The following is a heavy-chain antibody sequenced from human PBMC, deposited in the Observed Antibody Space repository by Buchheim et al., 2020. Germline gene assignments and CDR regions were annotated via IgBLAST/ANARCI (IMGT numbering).Heavy chain of an antibody. D-gene: IGHD3-9*01. J-gene: IGHJ6*02. CDR2: INAGNGNT. Sequence: QVHLVQSGAEVKKPGASVKVSCKASAYTFTNYAVNWVRQAPGQRLEWMGWINAGNGNTRYSQNFQGEFTITRDTSPRTAYMELSSLRFEDTAVYYCATGILTIRYGMDVWGQGTT. CDR3: ATGILTIRYGMDV. CDR1: AYTFTNYA. V-gene: IGHV1-3*01.